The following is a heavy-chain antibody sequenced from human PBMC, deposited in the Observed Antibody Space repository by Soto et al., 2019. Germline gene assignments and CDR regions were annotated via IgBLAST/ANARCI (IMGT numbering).Heavy chain of an antibody. CDR2: IYYTGTT. CDR1: GGSISTSYYY. J-gene: IGHJ6*03. CDR3: ARQAGAFGYYMDV. V-gene: IGHV4-39*01. Sequence: QLQLQESGPGLVKPSETLSLTCTVSGGSISTSYYYWGWIRQSPGKGLEWIGAIYYTGTTDYNPPLQSRATISVDTSKNQFSLKMSSVTAADTAVYFCARQAGAFGYYMDVWGKGPTVTVSS. D-gene: IGHD3-16*01.